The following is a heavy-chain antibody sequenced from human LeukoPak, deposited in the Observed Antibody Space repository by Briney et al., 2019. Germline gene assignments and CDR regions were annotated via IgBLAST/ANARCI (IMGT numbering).Heavy chain of an antibody. Sequence: ASVKVSCKASGYTFTGYYMHWVRQAPGQGLEWMGWINPNSGGTNYAQKFQGRVTMTRDTSISTAYMELSRLRSDDTAVYYCAGANWNDPNWSDPWGQGTLVTVSS. V-gene: IGHV1-2*02. CDR3: AGANWNDPNWSDP. D-gene: IGHD1-20*01. CDR1: GYTFTGYY. J-gene: IGHJ5*02. CDR2: INPNSGGT.